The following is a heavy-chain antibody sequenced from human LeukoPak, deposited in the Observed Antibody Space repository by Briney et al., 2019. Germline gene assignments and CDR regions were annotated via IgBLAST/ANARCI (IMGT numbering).Heavy chain of an antibody. CDR3: ARAPFFSDFWSGLDRDYYYYGMDV. V-gene: IGHV1-69*04. J-gene: IGHJ6*02. Sequence: GASVKVSCKASGGTFSSYAISWVRQAPGQGLEWMGRIIPILGIANYAQKFQGRVTITADKSTSTAYMELSSLRSEDTAVYYCARAPFFSDFWSGLDRDYYYYGMDVWGQGTTVTVSS. CDR2: IIPILGIA. D-gene: IGHD3-3*01. CDR1: GGTFSSYA.